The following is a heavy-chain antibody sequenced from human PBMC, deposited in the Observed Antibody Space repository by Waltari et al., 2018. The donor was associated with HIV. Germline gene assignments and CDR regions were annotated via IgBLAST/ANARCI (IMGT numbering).Heavy chain of an antibody. V-gene: IGHV5-51*01. CDR2: GYPGDSET. CDR3: ARPGLAYCGGDCYYHF. D-gene: IGHD2-21*02. CDR1: GYRVTTYW. Sequence: VQLVQSGTEVKKPGESLTISCKASGYRVTTYWLAWVRQRPGKGLEWMGIGYPGDSETRYRPSVEGQVTISVDKSIATAYLQLSSLKASDSAVYYCARPGLAYCGGDCYYHFWGQGTLVSVSS. J-gene: IGHJ4*02.